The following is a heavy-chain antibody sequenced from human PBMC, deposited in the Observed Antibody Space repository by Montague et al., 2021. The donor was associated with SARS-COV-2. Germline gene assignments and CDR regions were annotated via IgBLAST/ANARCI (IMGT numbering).Heavy chain of an antibody. CDR1: GGFFISHR. J-gene: IGHJ6*02. D-gene: IGHD3-10*01. CDR2: LILRERT. V-gene: IGHV4-34*12. CDR3: ARVRYYVSGTSLGMDV. Sequence: SETLSLTCAVYGGFFISHRSGWHSPHLQSPLDRVGQLILRERTNYNPSLKSRVTISVDTSKNQFSLKLSAVTAADTPVYYCARVRYYVSGTSLGMDVWGQGTTVTVSS.